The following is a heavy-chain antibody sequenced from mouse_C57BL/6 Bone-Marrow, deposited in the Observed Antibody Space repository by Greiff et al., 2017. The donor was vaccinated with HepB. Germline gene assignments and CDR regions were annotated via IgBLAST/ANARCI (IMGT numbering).Heavy chain of an antibody. J-gene: IGHJ2*01. Sequence: QVHVKQSGAELARPGASVKLSCKASGYTFTSYGISWVKQRTGQGLEWIGEIYPRSGNTYYNEKFKGKATLTADKSSSTAYMELRSLTSEDSAVYFCARRYYSNPFDYWGQGTTLTVSS. CDR2: IYPRSGNT. V-gene: IGHV1-81*01. CDR1: GYTFTSYG. D-gene: IGHD2-5*01. CDR3: ARRYYSNPFDY.